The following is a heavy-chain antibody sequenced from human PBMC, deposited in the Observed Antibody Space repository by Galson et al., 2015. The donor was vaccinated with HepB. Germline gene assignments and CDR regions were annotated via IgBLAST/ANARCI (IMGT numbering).Heavy chain of an antibody. CDR1: GYISINYN. Sequence: SVKVSCKASGYISINYNVHWVRQAPGQRLEWMGWIATVDGNTRYSQRMQGRVTITRDTSATTVYMDLTSLTYEDTAVYYCVREPLSTMGRQWLAIWGQGALVTVST. CDR2: IATVDGNT. D-gene: IGHD6-19*01. J-gene: IGHJ4*02. CDR3: VREPLSTMGRQWLAI. V-gene: IGHV1-3*04.